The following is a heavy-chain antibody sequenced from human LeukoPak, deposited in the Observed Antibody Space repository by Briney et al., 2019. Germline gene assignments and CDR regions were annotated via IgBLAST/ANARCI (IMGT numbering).Heavy chain of an antibody. V-gene: IGHV3-30-3*01. Sequence: PGGSLRLSCAASGFTFSSYAMHWVRQAPGKGLEWVAVILYDGSNKYYADSVKGRFTISRDNSKHTLYLQMNSLRAEDTAVYYCARGGYSSSWYLIDYWGRGTLVTVSS. D-gene: IGHD6-13*01. J-gene: IGHJ4*02. CDR1: GFTFSSYA. CDR3: ARGGYSSSWYLIDY. CDR2: ILYDGSNK.